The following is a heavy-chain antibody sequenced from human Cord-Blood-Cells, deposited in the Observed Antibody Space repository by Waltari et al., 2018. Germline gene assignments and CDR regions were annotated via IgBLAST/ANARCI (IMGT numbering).Heavy chain of an antibody. V-gene: IGHV5-51*01. D-gene: IGHD3-22*01. CDR2: ISPGDSDT. Sequence: EVQLVQSGAEVKKPGESLKISCKGSGYSFTSYWIGWVRQMPGKGLEWMGIISPGDSDTRYSPSFQGQITISADKSISTAYLQWSSLKASDTAMYYCARRPIYYDSSGYYFDYWGQGTLVTVSS. CDR1: GYSFTSYW. J-gene: IGHJ4*02. CDR3: ARRPIYYDSSGYYFDY.